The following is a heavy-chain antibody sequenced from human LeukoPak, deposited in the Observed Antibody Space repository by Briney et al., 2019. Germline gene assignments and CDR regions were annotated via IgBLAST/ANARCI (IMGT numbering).Heavy chain of an antibody. V-gene: IGHV3-23*01. Sequence: GGSLRLSCAASGFTFSSYAMSWVRQAPGMRLEWVSAISDSGSTIYYADSVKGRFTISRDNAKNSLYLQMNSLRAEDTAVYYCARYENHSSSWYSYYYYYGMDVWGQGTTVTVSS. CDR2: ISDSGSTI. D-gene: IGHD6-13*01. CDR3: ARYENHSSSWYSYYYYYGMDV. J-gene: IGHJ6*02. CDR1: GFTFSSYA.